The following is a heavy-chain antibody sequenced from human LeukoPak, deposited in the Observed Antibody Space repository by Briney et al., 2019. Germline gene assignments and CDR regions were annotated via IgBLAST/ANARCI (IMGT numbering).Heavy chain of an antibody. J-gene: IGHJ5*02. CDR3: AKGPYSGFS. D-gene: IGHD1-26*01. V-gene: IGHV3-23*01. Sequence: PGGSLRLSCAASGFTFSSYAMSWVRQAPGKGLEWVSAISVSGGNTYYADSVKGRFTISRDNSKNRLYLQMNSLRAEDTAVYYCAKGPYSGFSWGQGTLVTVSS. CDR1: GFTFSSYA. CDR2: ISVSGGNT.